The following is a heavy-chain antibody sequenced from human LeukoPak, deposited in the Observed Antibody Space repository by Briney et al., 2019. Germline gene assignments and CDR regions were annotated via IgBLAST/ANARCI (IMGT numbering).Heavy chain of an antibody. V-gene: IGHV1-18*01. J-gene: IGHJ4*02. CDR1: GYTFITHG. D-gene: IGHD3-9*01. CDR3: ARGRLRYLDWTRAYSDY. Sequence: ASVKVSCKASGYTFITHGLTWARQAPGQGLEWMGWISAYNGNTIYAQTLQDRLTMTTDTSTSTAYMELRSLRSDDTAVYYCARGRLRYLDWTRAYSDYWGQGTLVTVSS. CDR2: ISAYNGNT.